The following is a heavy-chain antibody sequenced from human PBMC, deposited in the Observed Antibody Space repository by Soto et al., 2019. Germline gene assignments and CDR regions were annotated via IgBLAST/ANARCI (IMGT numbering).Heavy chain of an antibody. D-gene: IGHD5-18*01. CDR3: AKPPRGKQLWVYYFDY. CDR2: IGIGSSTK. V-gene: IGHV3-48*01. CDR1: GFTFRNYG. Sequence: PGGSLRLSCAASGFTFRNYGMNWVRQAPGKGLEWVSYIGIGSSTKYYADSVKGRFTISRDNAKNSLYLQMNSLRAEDTAVYYCAKPPRGKQLWVYYFDYWGQGTLVTVSS. J-gene: IGHJ4*02.